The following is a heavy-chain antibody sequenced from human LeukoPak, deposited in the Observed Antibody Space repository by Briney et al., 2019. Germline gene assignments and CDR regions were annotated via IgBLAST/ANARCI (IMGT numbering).Heavy chain of an antibody. V-gene: IGHV3-21*01. CDR3: ARARAPVTRKSSFDI. Sequence: PGGSLRLSCAASGFTFSSYTMNWVRQAPGKGLEWVAAISSNSRDIFYADSVKGRFTISRDNSKNTLYLQMNSLRADDTAVYYCARARAPVTRKSSFDIWGQGTMVTVSS. J-gene: IGHJ3*02. CDR1: GFTFSSYT. CDR2: ISSNSRDI. D-gene: IGHD4-17*01.